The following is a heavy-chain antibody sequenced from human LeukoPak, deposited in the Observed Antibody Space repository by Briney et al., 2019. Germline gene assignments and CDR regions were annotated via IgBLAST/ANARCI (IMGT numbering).Heavy chain of an antibody. CDR2: IYYSGST. CDR1: GGSISSGGHY. V-gene: IGHV4-31*03. Sequence: PSETLSLTCTVSGGSISSGGHYWSWIRQHPGKGLEWIGYIYYSGSTYYNPSLKSRVTISVDTSKNQFSLRLSSVTAADTAVYYCARVEGGSSIFDYWGQGTLVTVSS. CDR3: ARVEGGSSIFDY. D-gene: IGHD1-26*01. J-gene: IGHJ4*02.